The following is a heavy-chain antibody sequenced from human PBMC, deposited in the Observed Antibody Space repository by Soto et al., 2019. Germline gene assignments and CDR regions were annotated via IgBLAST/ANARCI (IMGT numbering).Heavy chain of an antibody. J-gene: IGHJ6*02. D-gene: IGHD2-15*01. CDR3: AREWAGGHMVVSATIDYYYYYGMDV. Sequence: EVQLVESGGGLVQPGGSLRLSCAASGFTFSSYWMHWVRQAPGKGLVWVSRFNSDGTNTSYADSVKGRFTISRDNAKNTLYLQMNGLRAEDTAVYYCAREWAGGHMVVSATIDYYYYYGMDVWGQGTTVTVSS. CDR1: GFTFSSYW. CDR2: FNSDGTNT. V-gene: IGHV3-74*01.